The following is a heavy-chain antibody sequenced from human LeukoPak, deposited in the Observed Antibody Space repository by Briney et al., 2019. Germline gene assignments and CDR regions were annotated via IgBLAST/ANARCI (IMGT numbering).Heavy chain of an antibody. V-gene: IGHV3-23*01. CDR1: GFTFSIYA. D-gene: IGHD6-19*01. Sequence: GGSLRLSCAASGFTFSIYAMSGVRDARGKGLEGVSAFSCSGGSTYYAHSVKGRFTISRDHSKNTLYLQMNSLRAEDTAVYYCAKDGWQWLVRSSAFDIWGQGTMVTVSS. J-gene: IGHJ3*02. CDR2: FSCSGGST. CDR3: AKDGWQWLVRSSAFDI.